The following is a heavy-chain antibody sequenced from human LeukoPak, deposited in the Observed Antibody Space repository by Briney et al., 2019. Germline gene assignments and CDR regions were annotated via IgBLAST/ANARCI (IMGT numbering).Heavy chain of an antibody. CDR1: GGSFSGHY. V-gene: IGHV4-34*01. Sequence: SETLSLTCAVYGGSFSGHYWSWIRQPPGKGLEWIGEINHSGSTNYNPSLKSRVTISVDTSKNQFSLKLSSVTAADTAVYYCAITRGLRGWFDPWGQGTLVTVSS. D-gene: IGHD5-24*01. CDR3: AITRGLRGWFDP. J-gene: IGHJ5*02. CDR2: INHSGST.